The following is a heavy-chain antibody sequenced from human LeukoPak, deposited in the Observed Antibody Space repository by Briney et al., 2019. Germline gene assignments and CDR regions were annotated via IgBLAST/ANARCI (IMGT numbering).Heavy chain of an antibody. CDR3: ARGSGGPVPAYF. Sequence: GGSLRLSCAASGFTFSNYWMSWVRQAPGKGLQWVARIKQDGSEKHYVDSVKGRFTISRDNAKTSLYLHMNSLRVDDTAVYYCARGSGGPVPAYFWSQGTLVTVSS. V-gene: IGHV3-7*03. J-gene: IGHJ4*02. D-gene: IGHD3-16*01. CDR1: GFTFSNYW. CDR2: IKQDGSEK.